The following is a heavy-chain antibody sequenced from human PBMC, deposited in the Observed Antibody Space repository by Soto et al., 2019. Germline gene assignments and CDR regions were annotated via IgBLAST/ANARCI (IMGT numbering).Heavy chain of an antibody. Sequence: EVPLLESGGGLVQPGGSLRLSCAASGFTFSSYAMGWVRQAPGKGLEWVSTISDSGVSTYYADSVKGRFTISRDNSKNSLYLQMNNLRAEDTAVYYCAKRRWFGSWGQGTLVTVSS. V-gene: IGHV3-23*01. CDR2: ISDSGVST. J-gene: IGHJ5*01. CDR3: AKRRWFGS. CDR1: GFTFSSYA.